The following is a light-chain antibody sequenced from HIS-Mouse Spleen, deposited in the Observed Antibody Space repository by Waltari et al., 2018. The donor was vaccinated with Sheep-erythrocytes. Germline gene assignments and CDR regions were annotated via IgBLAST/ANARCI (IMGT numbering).Light chain of an antibody. CDR3: SSYAGSNNWV. CDR1: SSDVGGYNY. V-gene: IGLV2-8*01. Sequence: QSALTQPPSASGSPGQSVTISCTGTSSDVGGYNYVSWYQQHPGKAPQLMIYEVSKRRSGVPDRFSGSKSGNTASLTVSGLQAEDEADYDCSSYAGSNNWVFGGGTKLTVL. J-gene: IGLJ3*02. CDR2: EVS.